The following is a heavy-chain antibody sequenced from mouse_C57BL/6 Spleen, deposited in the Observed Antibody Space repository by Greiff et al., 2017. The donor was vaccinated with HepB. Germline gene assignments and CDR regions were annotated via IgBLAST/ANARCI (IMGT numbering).Heavy chain of an antibody. J-gene: IGHJ3*01. D-gene: IGHD4-1*01. CDR1: VYTFSSYC. CDR3: ARPGTGTFFAY. V-gene: IGHV1-64*01. CDR2: IHPNSGST. Sequence: VPLQHPVAVLVTPGSSVKFSCTASVYTFSSYCMPWVKQRPGQGLECIGMIHPNSGSTNYNEKFKSKATLTVDKSSSTAYMQLSILTSEDSAVYYCARPGTGTFFAYWGQGTLVTVSA.